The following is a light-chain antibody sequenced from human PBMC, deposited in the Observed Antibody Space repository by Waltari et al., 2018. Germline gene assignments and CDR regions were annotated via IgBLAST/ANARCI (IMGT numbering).Light chain of an antibody. J-gene: IGKJ2*01. CDR1: QSVSSN. CDR3: LQYTNWPRT. V-gene: IGKV3-15*01. Sequence: EIVMTQSPATLSVSPGERATLSCRASQSVSSNLAWYQKKPGQAPRLLIFGASTRTTGIPARFSGSGSGTEFTLTISSLQSEDFAVYYCLQYTNWPRTFGQGTKLEIK. CDR2: GAS.